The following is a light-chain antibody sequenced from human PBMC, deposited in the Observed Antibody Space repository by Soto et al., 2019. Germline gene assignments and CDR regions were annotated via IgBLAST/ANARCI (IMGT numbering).Light chain of an antibody. CDR2: EAS. V-gene: IGKV3-20*01. J-gene: IGKJ4*01. CDR1: QSVSSSY. Sequence: EIVLTQSPGTLSLSPGERATLSCGASQSVSSSYLAWYQQKPGQAPRLLIYEASSRATGIPDRFSGSGSGTDFTLTISRLEPEDFAVYYCQQYGSSPSLTFGGGTKVDIK. CDR3: QQYGSSPSLT.